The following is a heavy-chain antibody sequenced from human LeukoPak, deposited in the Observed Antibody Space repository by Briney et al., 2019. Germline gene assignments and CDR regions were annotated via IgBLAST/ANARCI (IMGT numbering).Heavy chain of an antibody. D-gene: IGHD3-3*01. CDR1: GGSFSGYY. J-gene: IGHJ4*02. V-gene: IGHV4-34*01. CDR2: INHSGST. Sequence: SETPSLTCAVYGGSFSGYYWSWIRQPPGKGLEWIGEINHSGSTNYNPSLKSRVTISVDTSKNQFSLKLSSVTAADTAVYYCARGVSLITIFGVVIEYYFDYWGQGTLVTVSS. CDR3: ARGVSLITIFGVVIEYYFDY.